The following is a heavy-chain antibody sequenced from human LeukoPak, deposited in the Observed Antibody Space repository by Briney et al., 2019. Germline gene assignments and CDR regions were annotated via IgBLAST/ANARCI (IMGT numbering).Heavy chain of an antibody. CDR2: IYPGDSDT. D-gene: IGHD2-15*01. J-gene: IGHJ4*02. Sequence: GESLKISCKGSGYSFTSYWIGWVRQMPGKGLEWMGIIYPGDSDTRYSPSFQGQVTISADKSISTAHLQWSSLKASDTAMYYCARLPGTVVVAFDYWGQGTLVTVSS. CDR1: GYSFTSYW. CDR3: ARLPGTVVVAFDY. V-gene: IGHV5-51*01.